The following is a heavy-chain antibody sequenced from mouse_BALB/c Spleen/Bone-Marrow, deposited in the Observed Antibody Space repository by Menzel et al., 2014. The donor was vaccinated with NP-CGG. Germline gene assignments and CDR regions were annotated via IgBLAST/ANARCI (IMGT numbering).Heavy chain of an antibody. J-gene: IGHJ2*02. CDR1: GFTFSSFG. V-gene: IGHV5-17*02. Sequence: EVKLVESGGGLVQPGGSRKLSCAASGFTFSSFGMHWVRQAPEKGLEWVAYISSGSSAIYYADTVRGRFTISRDNPKNALFLQMTSLRSEDTAMYDCARGGNGEDFDYWGQGTSLTVSS. CDR2: ISSGSSAI. CDR3: ARGGNGEDFDY.